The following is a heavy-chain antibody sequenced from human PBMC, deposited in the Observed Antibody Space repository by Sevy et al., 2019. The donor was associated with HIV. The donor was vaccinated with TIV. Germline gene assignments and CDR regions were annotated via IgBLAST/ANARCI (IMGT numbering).Heavy chain of an antibody. CDR3: VSLSLSYRSGWSYFDY. CDR2: IFSSGST. D-gene: IGHD6-19*01. Sequence: GGSLRLSCAISGFIVNDKYIIWVRQAPGKGLEWVSVIFSSGSTYYGDSAKGRFTISRDNSKNTVYLQMNSVRAEDTAVYYCVSLSLSYRSGWSYFDYWGQGTLVTVSS. J-gene: IGHJ4*02. V-gene: IGHV3-66*02. CDR1: GFIVNDKY.